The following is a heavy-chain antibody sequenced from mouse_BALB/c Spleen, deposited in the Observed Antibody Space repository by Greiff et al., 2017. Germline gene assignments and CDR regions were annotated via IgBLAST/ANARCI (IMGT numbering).Heavy chain of an antibody. Sequence: QVQLQQSGAELVRPGVSVKISCKGSGYTFTDYAMHWVKQSHAKSLEWIGVISTYYGDASYNQKFKGKATMTVDKSSSTAYMELARLTSEDSAIYYCARGGITAAWFAYWGQGTLVTVSA. CDR2: ISTYYGDA. V-gene: IGHV1S137*01. D-gene: IGHD2-4*01. J-gene: IGHJ3*01. CDR3: ARGGITAAWFAY. CDR1: GYTFTDYA.